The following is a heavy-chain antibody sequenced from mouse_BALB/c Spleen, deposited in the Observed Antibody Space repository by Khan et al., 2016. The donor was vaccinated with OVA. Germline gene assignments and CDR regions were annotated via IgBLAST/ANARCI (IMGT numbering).Heavy chain of an antibody. CDR3: ARLEDI. J-gene: IGHJ2*01. CDR2: IWAGGST. Sequence: VKLVESGPGLVAPSQSLSITCTVSGFSLTSYGVHWVRQPPGQGLEWLGVIWAGGSTNYNSALMSRLSISKDNSKSQVFLKMNGLQTDDTAMYYCARLEDIWGEGTTLTVSS. D-gene: IGHD1-3*01. CDR1: GFSLTSYG. V-gene: IGHV2-9*02.